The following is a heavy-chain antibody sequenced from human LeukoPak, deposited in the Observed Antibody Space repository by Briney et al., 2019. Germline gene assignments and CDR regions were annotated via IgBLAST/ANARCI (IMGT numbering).Heavy chain of an antibody. CDR2: IWYDGSNK. CDR3: ARSLPDYYDSSGYSDY. Sequence: GGSLRLSCAASGFTFSSYGMHWVRQAPGKGLEWVAVIWYDGSNKYYADSVKGRFTISRDNPKNTLYLQMNSLRAEDTAVYYCARSLPDYYDSSGYSDYWGQGTLVTVSS. V-gene: IGHV3-33*01. D-gene: IGHD3-22*01. CDR1: GFTFSSYG. J-gene: IGHJ4*02.